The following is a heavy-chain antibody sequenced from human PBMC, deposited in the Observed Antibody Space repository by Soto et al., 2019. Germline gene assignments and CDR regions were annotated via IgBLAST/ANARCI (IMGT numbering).Heavy chain of an antibody. CDR1: GYSFTGYW. CDR3: ARGNRPLIRDAFDV. V-gene: IGHV5-51*01. Sequence: PGESLKISCEASGYSFTGYWILWVRQMPGKGLEWMGVISPGDSDTRYSPSFQGQVTISADKSLGTAYLQWGSLKASDTAIYYCARGNRPLIRDAFDVWGQGTMVTVSS. CDR2: ISPGDSDT. J-gene: IGHJ3*01.